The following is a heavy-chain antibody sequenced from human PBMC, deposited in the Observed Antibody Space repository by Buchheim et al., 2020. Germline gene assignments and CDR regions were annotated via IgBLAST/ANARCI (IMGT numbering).Heavy chain of an antibody. CDR3: AREGITGTTYGMDV. Sequence: EVQLVESGGGLVQPGGSLRLSCAASGFTFSSYEMNWVSQAPGKGLEWVSYISSSGSTIYYADSVKGRFTISRDKDTKLVYLQMNSLRAEDTAVYYCAREGITGTTYGMDVWGQGTT. D-gene: IGHD1-7*01. V-gene: IGHV3-48*03. J-gene: IGHJ6*02. CDR2: ISSSGSTI. CDR1: GFTFSSYE.